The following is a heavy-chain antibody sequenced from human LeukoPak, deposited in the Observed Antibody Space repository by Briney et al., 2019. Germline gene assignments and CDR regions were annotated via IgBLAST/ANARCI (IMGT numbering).Heavy chain of an antibody. CDR3: ARGSHDYDFWSGYYAHYMDV. J-gene: IGHJ6*03. D-gene: IGHD3-3*01. Sequence: PSETLSLTCAVYGGSFSGYYWSWIRQPPGKGLEWIGEINHSGSTNYNPSLKSRVTISVDTSKNQFSLKPSSVTAADTAVYYCARGSHDYDFWSGYYAHYMDVWGKGTTVTVSS. CDR1: GGSFSGYY. CDR2: INHSGST. V-gene: IGHV4-34*01.